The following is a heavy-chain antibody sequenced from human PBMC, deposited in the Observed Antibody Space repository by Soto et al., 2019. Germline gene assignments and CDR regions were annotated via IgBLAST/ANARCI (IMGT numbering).Heavy chain of an antibody. CDR3: VRGTMTPGLDH. J-gene: IGHJ4*02. Sequence: EVQLVESGGGLVQPGGSLRLSCAASGFTFSSYWINWVRQTPGKGLEWVANIKGDGSETYYVDSLKGRFTISRDNAKNSLFLHMNSLRAEETAVYYCVRGTMTPGLDHWGQGTLVTVS. CDR1: GFTFSSYW. CDR2: IKGDGSET. D-gene: IGHD3-3*01. V-gene: IGHV3-7*01.